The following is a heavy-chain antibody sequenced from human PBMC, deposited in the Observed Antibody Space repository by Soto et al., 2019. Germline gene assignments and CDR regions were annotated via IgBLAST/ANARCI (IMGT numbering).Heavy chain of an antibody. CDR1: GFSLSTSGVG. CDR2: IYWDDDK. V-gene: IGHV2-5*02. J-gene: IGHJ5*02. Sequence: QITLKESGPTLVKPTQTLTLTCTFSGFSLSTSGVGVGWIRQPPGKALEWLALIYWDDDKRYSPSLKSRLTITKDTSKNQVVLTMTNMDPVDTATYYCAHATYYYDSSGYYLYNWFDPWGQGTLVTVSS. CDR3: AHATYYYDSSGYYLYNWFDP. D-gene: IGHD3-22*01.